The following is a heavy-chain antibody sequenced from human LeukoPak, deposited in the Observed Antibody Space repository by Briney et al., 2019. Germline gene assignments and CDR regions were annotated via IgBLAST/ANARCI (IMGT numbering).Heavy chain of an antibody. D-gene: IGHD3-10*01. CDR3: ARDETRKFMVRGGSDY. Sequence: GGSLRLSCAASGFTFSSYGMHWVRQAPGKGLEWVSYISSSSNTIYHADSVKGRSTISRDNAKNSVHLQMNSLRVEDTAVYYCARDETRKFMVRGGSDYWGQGTLVTVSS. J-gene: IGHJ4*02. V-gene: IGHV3-48*01. CDR2: ISSSSNTI. CDR1: GFTFSSYG.